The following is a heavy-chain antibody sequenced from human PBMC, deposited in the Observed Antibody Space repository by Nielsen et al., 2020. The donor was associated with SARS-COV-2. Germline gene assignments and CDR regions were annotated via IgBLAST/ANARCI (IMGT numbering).Heavy chain of an antibody. V-gene: IGHV3-48*03. CDR2: ISSSGSTI. CDR3: ASGNYYDSSGYYSRYYYFDY. D-gene: IGHD3-22*01. Sequence: WIRQPPGKGLEWVSYISSSGSTIYYADSVKGRFTISRDNAKNSLYLQMNSLRAEDTAVYYCASGNYYDSSGYYSRYYYFDYWGQGTLVTVSS. J-gene: IGHJ4*02.